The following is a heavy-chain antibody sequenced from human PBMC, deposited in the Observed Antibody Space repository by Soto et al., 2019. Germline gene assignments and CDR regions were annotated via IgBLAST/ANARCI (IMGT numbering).Heavy chain of an antibody. CDR1: GFTFSSYG. CDR2: ISYDGSNK. Sequence: GGSLRLSCVGSGFTFSSYGMHWVRQAPGKGLECVAVISYDGSNKYYADSVKGRFTISRDNSKNTLYLQMNSLRAEDTAVYYCARVQGGDSKGAFDIWGQGTMVTVSS. CDR3: ARVQGGDSKGAFDI. J-gene: IGHJ3*02. D-gene: IGHD4-17*01. V-gene: IGHV3-30*03.